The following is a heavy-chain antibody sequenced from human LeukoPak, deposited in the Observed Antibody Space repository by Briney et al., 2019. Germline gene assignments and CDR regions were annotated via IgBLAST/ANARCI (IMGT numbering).Heavy chain of an antibody. V-gene: IGHV3-53*01. Sequence: GGSLRLSCAASGFTVSSNYMSWVRQAPGKGLEWVSVIYSGGSTYYADSVKGRFTISRDNSKNTLYLQMSSLRAEDTAVYYCARVSSGSSDYWGQGTLVTVSS. CDR3: ARVSSGSSDY. CDR2: IYSGGST. CDR1: GFTVSSNY. D-gene: IGHD3-10*01. J-gene: IGHJ4*02.